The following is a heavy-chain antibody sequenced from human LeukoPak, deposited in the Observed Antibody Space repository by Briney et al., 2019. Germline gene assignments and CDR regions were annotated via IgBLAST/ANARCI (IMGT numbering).Heavy chain of an antibody. CDR3: ATAWSY. Sequence: TGGSLRLSCAASQFTFKNYWMHWVRQAPGRGLVWLSYISPDGSSTRYADSVRGRFTISRDNAKNTLYLQMNSLRAEDTAVYFCATAWSYWGQGTLVTVSS. J-gene: IGHJ4*02. CDR1: QFTFKNYW. D-gene: IGHD2-21*02. V-gene: IGHV3-74*01. CDR2: ISPDGSST.